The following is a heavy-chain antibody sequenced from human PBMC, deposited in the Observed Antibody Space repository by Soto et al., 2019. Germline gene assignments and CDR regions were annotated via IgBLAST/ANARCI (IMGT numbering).Heavy chain of an antibody. Sequence: PSETLSLTCAVFSASLGDHYWAWIRQSPDKGLEWIGEVHPSGSTDSNPSRQSRLTLSLDTSKSQFSLKVASFTAADRAVFFCARSKPSAYRFGPRNFCYYGLDVWGPGTTVTASS. CDR1: SASLGDHY. J-gene: IGHJ6*02. CDR3: ARSKPSAYRFGPRNFCYYGLDV. D-gene: IGHD5-18*01. V-gene: IGHV4-34*01. CDR2: VHPSGST.